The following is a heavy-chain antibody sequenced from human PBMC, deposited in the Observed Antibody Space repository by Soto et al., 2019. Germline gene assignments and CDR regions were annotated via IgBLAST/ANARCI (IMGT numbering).Heavy chain of an antibody. CDR3: ARDLDTYYYDSSGYYDY. J-gene: IGHJ4*02. Sequence: QVQLVQSGAEVKKPGASVKVSCKASGYTFTSYGISWVRQAPGQGLEWMGWISAYNGNTNYAQKLQGRVTMTQDTSTSTAYMELRSLRSDDTAVYYCARDLDTYYYDSSGYYDYWGQGTLVTVSS. D-gene: IGHD3-22*01. V-gene: IGHV1-18*01. CDR2: ISAYNGNT. CDR1: GYTFTSYG.